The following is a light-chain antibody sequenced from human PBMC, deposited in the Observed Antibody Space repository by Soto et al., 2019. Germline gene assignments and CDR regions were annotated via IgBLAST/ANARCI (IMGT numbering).Light chain of an antibody. CDR1: NSDIGDYDY. CDR3: TSYTNINYVI. J-gene: IGLJ2*01. Sequence: QSALTQPAAVSGSPGQSITISCAGTNSDIGDYDYVSWYQHHPGKAPRLLIYEVSSRPSGVANRFSASKSGNTACLTISGLQAEDEADYYCTSYTNINYVIFGGGTKLTVL. CDR2: EVS. V-gene: IGLV2-14*01.